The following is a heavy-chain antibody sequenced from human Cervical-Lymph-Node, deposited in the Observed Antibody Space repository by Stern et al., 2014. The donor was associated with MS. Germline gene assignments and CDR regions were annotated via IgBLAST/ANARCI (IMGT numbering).Heavy chain of an antibody. D-gene: IGHD2-15*01. CDR2: IKPSGGST. CDR1: GNTFTHYN. J-gene: IGHJ5*02. CDR3: ARDMVDADKWFDP. V-gene: IGHV1-46*01. Sequence: QVQLVQSGAEVKKPGASVNVSCKASGNTFTHYNIHWVRQDSGQGLEWKAMIKPSGGSTTYGQKFHGRLTVTRDTSTSTVYMELRSLRSDDTALYYCARDMVDADKWFDPWGQGTLVTVSS.